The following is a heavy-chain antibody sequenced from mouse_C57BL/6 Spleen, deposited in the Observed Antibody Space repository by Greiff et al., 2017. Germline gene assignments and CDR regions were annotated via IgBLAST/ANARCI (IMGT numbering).Heavy chain of an antibody. CDR1: GYTFTSYG. CDR2: IYPRSGNT. V-gene: IGHV1-81*01. Sequence: QVQLQQSGAELARPGASVKLSCKASGYTFTSYGISWVKQRPGQGLEWIGEIYPRSGNTYYNEKFKGKATLTADKSSSTAYMELRSLTSEDSAVYFCARGDVYSSGYQDWFAYWGQGTLVTVSA. J-gene: IGHJ3*01. D-gene: IGHD3-2*02. CDR3: ARGDVYSSGYQDWFAY.